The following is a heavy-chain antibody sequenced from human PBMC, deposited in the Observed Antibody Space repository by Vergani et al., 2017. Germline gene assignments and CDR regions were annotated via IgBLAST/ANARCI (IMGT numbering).Heavy chain of an antibody. CDR2: MNPNSGNT. CDR1: GYTFTSYD. Sequence: QVQLVQSGAEVKKPGASVKVSCKASGYTFTSYDINWVRQATGQGLEWMGWMNPNSGNTGYAQKFQGRVTMTRNTSISTAYMELSSLRAEDTAVYYCAKNTMIVVVIRPYDAFDIWGQGTMVTVSS. D-gene: IGHD3-22*01. CDR3: AKNTMIVVVIRPYDAFDI. V-gene: IGHV1-8*01. J-gene: IGHJ3*02.